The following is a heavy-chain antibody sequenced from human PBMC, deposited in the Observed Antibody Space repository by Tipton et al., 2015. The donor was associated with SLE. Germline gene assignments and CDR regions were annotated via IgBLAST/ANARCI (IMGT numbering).Heavy chain of an antibody. CDR1: GFTFSSYE. CDR3: ARDRGTGYYYYYMDV. J-gene: IGHJ6*03. V-gene: IGHV3-48*03. D-gene: IGHD3-10*01. CDR2: ISSSGSTI. Sequence: GSLRLSCAASGFTFSSYEMNWVRQAPGKGLEWVSYISSSGSTIYYADSVKGRFTISRDNAKNSLYLQMNSLRAEDTAVYYCARDRGTGYYYYYMDVWGKGTTVTVSS.